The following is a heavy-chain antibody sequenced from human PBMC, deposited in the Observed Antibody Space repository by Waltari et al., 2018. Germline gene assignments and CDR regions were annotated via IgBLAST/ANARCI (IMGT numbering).Heavy chain of an antibody. CDR2: INHSGST. Sequence: QVQLQQWGAGLLKPSETLSLTCAVYGGSFSGYYWSWIRQPPGKGLEWIGEINHSGSTNYNPALKSRVTISVDTSKIQFSLKLSSVTAADTAVYYCAGKSPSLGYWGQGTLVTVSS. J-gene: IGHJ4*02. CDR3: AGKSPSLGY. CDR1: GGSFSGYY. V-gene: IGHV4-34*01.